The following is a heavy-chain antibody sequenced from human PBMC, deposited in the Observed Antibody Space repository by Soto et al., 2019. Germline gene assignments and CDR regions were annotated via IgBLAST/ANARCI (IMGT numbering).Heavy chain of an antibody. Sequence: EVQLVESGGGLVQPGGSLRLSCAASGFTFSAHYMDWVRQAPGKGLAWVGRIKNKANSYTTEYAASVEGRFTISREDSQNSLYLQMNSLKTEDTAVYYCARVSLVGPSGGRYFDYWGQGSPVAVSS. CDR1: GFTFSAHY. V-gene: IGHV3-72*01. CDR3: ARVSLVGPSGGRYFDY. CDR2: IKNKANSYTT. D-gene: IGHD1-26*01. J-gene: IGHJ4*02.